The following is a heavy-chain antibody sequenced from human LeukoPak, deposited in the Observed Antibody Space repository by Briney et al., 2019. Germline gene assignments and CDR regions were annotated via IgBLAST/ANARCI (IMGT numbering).Heavy chain of an antibody. CDR2: IYYSGST. V-gene: IGHV4-59*01. CDR3: ACRRAGAYYFDY. J-gene: IGHJ4*02. CDR1: GGSISSYY. Sequence: SETLSLTCTVSGGSISSYYWSWIRQPPGKGLEWIGYIYYSGSTNYNPSLKSRVTISVDTSKNQFSLKLSSVTAADTAVYYCACRRAGAYYFDYWGQGTLVTVSS. D-gene: IGHD6-19*01.